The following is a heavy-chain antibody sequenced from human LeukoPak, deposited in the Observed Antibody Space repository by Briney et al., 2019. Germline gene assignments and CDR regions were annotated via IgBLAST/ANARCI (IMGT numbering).Heavy chain of an antibody. CDR3: AREGYCSGGSCYPLDY. Sequence: ASVKVSCKASGYTFTGYFIHWVRQAPGQGLVWMGWINPNSGGTNYAQKFQGRVTMTRDTSISTAYMELSRLRSDDTAVYYCAREGYCSGGSCYPLDYWGQGTLVTVSS. CDR2: INPNSGGT. V-gene: IGHV1-2*02. D-gene: IGHD2-15*01. J-gene: IGHJ4*02. CDR1: GYTFTGYF.